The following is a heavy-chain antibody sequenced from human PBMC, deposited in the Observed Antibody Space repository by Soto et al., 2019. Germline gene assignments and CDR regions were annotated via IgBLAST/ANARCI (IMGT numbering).Heavy chain of an antibody. CDR2: IIPIFGTA. V-gene: IGHV1-69*12. CDR1: GGTFSSYA. D-gene: IGHD2-2*01. J-gene: IGHJ6*02. CDR3: ARHVPAAGYYYGMDV. Sequence: QVQLVQSGAEVKKPGSSVKVSCKASGGTFSSYAISWVRQAPGQGLEWMGGIIPIFGTANYAQKFQGRVTITADDSTSNAYRELSSLRSEDTAVYYCARHVPAAGYYYGMDVWGQGTTVTVSS.